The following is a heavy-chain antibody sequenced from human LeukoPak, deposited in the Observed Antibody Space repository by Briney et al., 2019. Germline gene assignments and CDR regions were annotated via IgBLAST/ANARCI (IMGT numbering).Heavy chain of an antibody. J-gene: IGHJ4*02. CDR2: IHRSGSP. CDR1: LDSTTSNF. Sequence: KPSETLSLTCTVSLDSTTSNFWSWVRQSPGKGLEWIGEIHRSGSPNYNPSLQSRVTISIDRSRNQIALELSSVTAADTAVYYCAREILGGFNPGAYWGQGTLVTVSS. CDR3: AREILGGFNPGAY. D-gene: IGHD1-14*01. V-gene: IGHV4-4*02.